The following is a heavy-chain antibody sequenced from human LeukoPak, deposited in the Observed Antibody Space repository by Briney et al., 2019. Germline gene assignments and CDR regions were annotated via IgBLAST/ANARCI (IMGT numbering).Heavy chain of an antibody. D-gene: IGHD3-10*01. Sequence: PGGSLRLSCAASGFTLSTYWMTWVRQAPGKGLEWVANIDPDGSEKQYGDSVKGRFTTSRDNAKNSLYLQMNSLRAEDTAIYYCARIYYFGDNNWRYFDNWGQGTLVTVSS. CDR1: GFTLSTYW. V-gene: IGHV3-7*01. J-gene: IGHJ4*02. CDR3: ARIYYFGDNNWRYFDN. CDR2: IDPDGSEK.